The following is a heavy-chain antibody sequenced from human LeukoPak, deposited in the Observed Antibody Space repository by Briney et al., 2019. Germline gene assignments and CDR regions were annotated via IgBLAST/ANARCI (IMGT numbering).Heavy chain of an antibody. CDR1: GFTFSSYG. D-gene: IGHD5-18*01. CDR3: AREVYSYALDALDL. Sequence: GGSLRLSCAASGFTFSSYGMHWVRQPPGTGLEWVAVISMDGIQEYYADSVKGRFSISRDNSKNTLYLQMNSLRSEDTAVYYCAREVYSYALDALDLWGQGTMVTVSS. V-gene: IGHV3-30*19. CDR2: ISMDGIQE. J-gene: IGHJ3*01.